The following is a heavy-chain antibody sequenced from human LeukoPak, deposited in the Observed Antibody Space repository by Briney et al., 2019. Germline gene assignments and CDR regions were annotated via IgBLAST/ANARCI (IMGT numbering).Heavy chain of an antibody. D-gene: IGHD5-18*01. Sequence: PGGSLRLSCAASGFTFSSYAMTWVRQAPGKGLEWVSAISGSGGSTYYADSVKGRFTISRDNSKNTLHLQMNSLRAEDTAVYYCAKDGGEYNYGYSDFDYWGQGTLVTVSS. CDR2: ISGSGGST. CDR3: AKDGGEYNYGYSDFDY. J-gene: IGHJ4*02. CDR1: GFTFSSYA. V-gene: IGHV3-23*01.